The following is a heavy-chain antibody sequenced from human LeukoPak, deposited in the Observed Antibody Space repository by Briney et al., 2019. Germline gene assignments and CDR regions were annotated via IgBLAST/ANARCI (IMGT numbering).Heavy chain of an antibody. J-gene: IGHJ4*02. Sequence: SETLSLACTVSGGSISSYYWSWIRQPPGKGLEWIGYIYYSGSTNYNPSLKSRVTISVDTSKNQFSLKLSSVTAADTAVYYCARHRDGYNLWGQGTLVTVSS. CDR2: IYYSGST. CDR3: ARHRDGYNL. D-gene: IGHD5-24*01. V-gene: IGHV4-59*08. CDR1: GGSISSYY.